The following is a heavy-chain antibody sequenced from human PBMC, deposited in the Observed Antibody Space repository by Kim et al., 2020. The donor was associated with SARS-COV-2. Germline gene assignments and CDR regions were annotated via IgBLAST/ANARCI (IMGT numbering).Heavy chain of an antibody. V-gene: IGHV1-2*06. CDR3: ARSLVPAAILYYYYGMDV. CDR1: GYTFTGYY. Sequence: ASVKVSCKASGYTFTGYYMHWVRQAPGQGLEWMGRINPNSGGTNYAQKFQGRVTMTRDTSISTAYMELSRLRSDDTAVYYCARSLVPAAILYYYYGMDVWGQGTTVTVSS. J-gene: IGHJ6*02. CDR2: INPNSGGT. D-gene: IGHD2-2*01.